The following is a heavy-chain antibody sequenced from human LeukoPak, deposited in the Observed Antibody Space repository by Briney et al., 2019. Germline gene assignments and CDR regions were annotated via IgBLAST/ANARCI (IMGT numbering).Heavy chain of an antibody. CDR1: GFTFSSYW. CDR3: ARDLAPSYCSSTSCYFAGGMDV. Sequence: PGGSLRLSCAASGFTFSSYWMHWVRQVPGKGLVWVSRIKSDGSTIDYADSVKGRFTISRDNAKNSLYLQMNSLRAEDTAVYYCARDLAPSYCSSTSCYFAGGMDVWGKGTTVTVSS. D-gene: IGHD2-2*01. CDR2: IKSDGSTI. V-gene: IGHV3-74*01. J-gene: IGHJ6*03.